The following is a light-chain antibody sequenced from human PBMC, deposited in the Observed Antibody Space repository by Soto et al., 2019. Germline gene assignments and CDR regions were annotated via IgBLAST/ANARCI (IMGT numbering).Light chain of an antibody. J-gene: IGKJ3*01. Sequence: EIVLTQSPGTLSLSPGERATLSCRASQSVSSSYLAWYQQKPGQAPRLLIYGASSRATGIPDRFSGSGSGTDFTLTIIRLEPEDFAVYYCRQFGSSSLFTFGPGTKVDVK. CDR2: GAS. CDR3: RQFGSSSLFT. V-gene: IGKV3-20*01. CDR1: QSVSSSY.